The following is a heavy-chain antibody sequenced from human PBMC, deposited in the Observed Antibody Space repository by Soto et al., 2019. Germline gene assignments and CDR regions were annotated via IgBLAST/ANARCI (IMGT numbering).Heavy chain of an antibody. J-gene: IGHJ4*02. CDR3: AKDPFLWSGYLYYFDY. V-gene: IGHV3-23*01. CDR2: ISGRGDST. D-gene: IGHD3-3*01. Sequence: GGSLRLSCAASGFTFSRYAMSWVRQAPGKGLEWVSSISGRGDSTYYADSVKGRFTISRDNSKNTLYLQMNSLRAEDTAVYYCAKDPFLWSGYLYYFDYWGQGSVVTVSS. CDR1: GFTFSRYA.